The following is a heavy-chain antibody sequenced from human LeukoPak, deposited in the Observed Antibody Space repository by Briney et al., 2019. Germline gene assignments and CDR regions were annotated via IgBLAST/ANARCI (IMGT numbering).Heavy chain of an antibody. CDR1: GGSISSTNW. V-gene: IGHV4-4*02. D-gene: IGHD1-26*01. J-gene: IGHJ3*01. Sequence: SGTLSLICGVSGGSISSTNWWTWIRQPPGKGLEWIGEVHLDGRTNYNPSLESRLTMSVDLSENHISLKLTSVTAADTAVYYCAREANSGGHLDVWGQGRLVTVSS. CDR2: VHLDGRT. CDR3: AREANSGGHLDV.